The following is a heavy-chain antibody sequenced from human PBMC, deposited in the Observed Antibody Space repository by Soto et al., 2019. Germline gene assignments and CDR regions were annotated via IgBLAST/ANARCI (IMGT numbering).Heavy chain of an antibody. CDR1: GGSISSGGYY. D-gene: IGHD2-8*01. CDR3: ASGTKAPGDY. Sequence: SGTLSLTCTVSGGSISSGGYYWSWIRQHPGKGLEWIGYIYYSGSTYYNPSLKSRVTKSVDTSKNQYSLKLSSVTAADTAVYYCASGTKAPGDYWGQGTLVTVSS. J-gene: IGHJ4*02. V-gene: IGHV4-31*03. CDR2: IYYSGST.